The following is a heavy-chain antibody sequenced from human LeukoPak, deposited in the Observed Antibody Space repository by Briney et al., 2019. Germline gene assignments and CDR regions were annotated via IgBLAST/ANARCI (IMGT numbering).Heavy chain of an antibody. CDR2: IWSNGNDK. V-gene: IGHV3-33*01. CDR3: ARGQWLVLDAFDI. CDR1: AFTFSYYG. D-gene: IGHD6-19*01. J-gene: IGHJ3*02. Sequence: PGRSLRLSCAASAFTFSYYGMHWVRQAPGKGLEWVAVIWSNGNDKYYVDSVKGRFTVSRDNSKNTLYLQMDSLRAEDTAVYYCARGQWLVLDAFDIWGQGTMVTVSS.